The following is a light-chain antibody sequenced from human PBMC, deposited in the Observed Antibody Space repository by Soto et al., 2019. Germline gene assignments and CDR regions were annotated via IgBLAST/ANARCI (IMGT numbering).Light chain of an antibody. CDR2: EGS. CDR3: CSYAGSATLV. V-gene: IGLV2-23*01. CDR1: SSDVGSYYL. Sequence: QSALTQPASVSGSPGQSITISCTGTSSDVGSYYLVSWYQQDPGKAPKLMIYEGSKRPSGVSNRFSGSKSGNTASLTISGLQADDEADYHCCSYAGSATLVFGGGTKLTVL. J-gene: IGLJ2*01.